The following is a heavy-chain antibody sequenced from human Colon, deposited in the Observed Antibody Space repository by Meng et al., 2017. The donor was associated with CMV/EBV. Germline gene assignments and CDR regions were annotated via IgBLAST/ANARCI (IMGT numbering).Heavy chain of an antibody. J-gene: IGHJ5*02. CDR2: MRFDGSKT. CDR3: AKDLFRGGVRGVPAA. V-gene: IGHV3-30*02. Sequence: GGSLRLSCSASGFSFRDFDMHWVRQAPGKGLEGVAFMRFDGSKTSLAESVKGRFIISRDDSKNTLYLQMNSLRAEDTAVYYCAKDLFRGGVRGVPAAWGQGTLVTVSS. CDR1: GFSFRDFD. D-gene: IGHD3-10*01.